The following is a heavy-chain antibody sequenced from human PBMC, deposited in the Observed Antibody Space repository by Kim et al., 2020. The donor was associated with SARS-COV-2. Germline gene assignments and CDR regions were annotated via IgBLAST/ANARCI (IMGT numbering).Heavy chain of an antibody. J-gene: IGHJ6*02. CDR3: ARAVSGGSGSYYYYYGMDV. CDR2: INHSGST. V-gene: IGHV4-34*01. Sequence: SETLSLTCAVYGGSFSGYYWSWIRQPPGKGLEWIGEINHSGSTNYNPSLKSRVTISVDTSKNQFSLKLSSVTAADTAVYYCARAVSGGSGSYYYYYGMDVWGQGTTVTVSS. CDR1: GGSFSGYY. D-gene: IGHD3-10*01.